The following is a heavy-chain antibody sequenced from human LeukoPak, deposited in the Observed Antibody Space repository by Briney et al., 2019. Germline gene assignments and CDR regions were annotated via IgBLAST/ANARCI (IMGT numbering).Heavy chain of an antibody. Sequence: ASVTVSCKASGYTFTGYYMHWVRQAPGQGLEWMGWINPNSGGTNYAQKFQGRVTMTRDTSISTAYMELSRLRSDDTAVYYCASTGYDSSGYYYNYWGQGTLVTVSS. V-gene: IGHV1-2*02. J-gene: IGHJ4*02. CDR3: ASTGYDSSGYYYNY. CDR1: GYTFTGYY. D-gene: IGHD3-22*01. CDR2: INPNSGGT.